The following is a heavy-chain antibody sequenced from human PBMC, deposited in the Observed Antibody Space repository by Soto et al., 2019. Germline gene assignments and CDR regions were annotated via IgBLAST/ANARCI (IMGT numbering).Heavy chain of an antibody. V-gene: IGHV4-61*03. CDR3: ARGAGFSYASTWFDI. D-gene: IGHD5-18*01. J-gene: IGHJ5*02. CDR1: GASVSSGTYY. CDR2: IYYTGST. Sequence: QVQLQESGPGLVKPSETLSLTCTVFGASVSSGTYYWSWIRQAPGKGLEWVGNIYYTGSTNYNPSLNNRATISVDTSKNHFSLQLTSVTAADTAVYYCARGAGFSYASTWFDIWGQGTLVTVSS.